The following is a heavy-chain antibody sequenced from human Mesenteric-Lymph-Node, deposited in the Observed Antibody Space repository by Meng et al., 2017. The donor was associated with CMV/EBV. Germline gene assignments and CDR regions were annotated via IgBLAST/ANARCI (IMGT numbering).Heavy chain of an antibody. V-gene: IGHV5-51*01. J-gene: IGHJ4*02. CDR2: THPGESDT. CDR3: ARLDCTVGSCSLDY. CDR1: GYNFPTEW. Sequence: GSGYNFPTEWIGWVRQMPGKGLEWMGITHPGESDTRYSPSFQGQVTISADKSISTAYLHWNSLKASDTAMYYCARLDCTVGSCSLDYWGQGTLVTVSS. D-gene: IGHD2-8*02.